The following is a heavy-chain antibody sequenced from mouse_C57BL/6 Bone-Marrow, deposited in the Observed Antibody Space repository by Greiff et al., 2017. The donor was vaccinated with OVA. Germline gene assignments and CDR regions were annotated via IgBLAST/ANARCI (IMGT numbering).Heavy chain of an antibody. J-gene: IGHJ2*01. CDR3: ARHGYFDY. Sequence: DVQLVESGGGLVQPGGSLKLSCAASGFTFSDYYMYWVRQTPEKRLEWVAYISNGGGSTYYPDTVKSRFTISRDNAKNTLYLQMSRLKSEDTAMYYCARHGYFDYWGQGTTLTVSS. CDR2: ISNGGGST. V-gene: IGHV5-12*01. CDR1: GFTFSDYY.